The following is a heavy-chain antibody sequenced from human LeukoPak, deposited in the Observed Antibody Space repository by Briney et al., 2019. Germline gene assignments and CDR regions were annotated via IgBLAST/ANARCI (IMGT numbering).Heavy chain of an antibody. Sequence: GGSLRLSCAASGFTFSSYWMSWVRQAPGKGLEWVANIKQDGSEKYYVDSVKGRFTISRDNAKNSLYLQMNSLRAEDTALYYCAKDMRYNWNSFDYWGQGTLVTVSS. CDR2: IKQDGSEK. CDR1: GFTFSSYW. V-gene: IGHV3-7*03. CDR3: AKDMRYNWNSFDY. J-gene: IGHJ4*02. D-gene: IGHD1-7*01.